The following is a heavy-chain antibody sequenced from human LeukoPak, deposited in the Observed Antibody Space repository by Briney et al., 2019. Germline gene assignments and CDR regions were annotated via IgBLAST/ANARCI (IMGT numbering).Heavy chain of an antibody. J-gene: IGHJ4*02. D-gene: IGHD6-19*01. CDR2: IIPIFGTA. CDR3: ARDYGLIIAVAGTPFDY. V-gene: IGHV1-69*13. Sequence: ASVKVSCKASGGTFSSYAISWVRQAPGQGLEWMGGIIPIFGTANYAQKFQGRVTITADESTSTAYMELSSLRAEDTAVYYCARDYGLIIAVAGTPFDYWGQGTLVTVSS. CDR1: GGTFSSYA.